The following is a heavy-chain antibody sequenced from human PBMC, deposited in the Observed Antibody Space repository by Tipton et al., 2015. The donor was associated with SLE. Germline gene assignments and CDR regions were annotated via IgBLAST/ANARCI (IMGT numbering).Heavy chain of an antibody. CDR2: IYSSGTT. CDR1: GGSVSSTNYY. CDR3: ARGECSSMPDC. V-gene: IGHV4-61*02. Sequence: TLSLTCTVSGGSVSSTNYYWSWIRQPAGRGLEWIGRIYSSGTTNYNPSLKSRLSISIDTSNNQFSLKLNSVTAADTAVYYCARGECSSMPDCWGQGTLVTVSS. D-gene: IGHD2-2*01. J-gene: IGHJ4*02.